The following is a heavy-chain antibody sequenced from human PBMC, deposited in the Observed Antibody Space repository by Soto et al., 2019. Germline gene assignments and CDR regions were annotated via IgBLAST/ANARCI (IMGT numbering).Heavy chain of an antibody. CDR1: GFTFSRHA. CDR2: ISGSGDSA. D-gene: IGHD2-15*01. J-gene: IGHJ6*02. Sequence: EVQLLESGGGLVQPGGSLRLSCAASGFTFSRHAMSWVRQAPGKGLEWVSAISGSGDSAYHADSVKGRFTISRDNSKNTMYLQMNSLRAEDTALYYCAKAGGSTWDYGMDVWGQGNTVTVSS. CDR3: AKAGGSTWDYGMDV. V-gene: IGHV3-23*01.